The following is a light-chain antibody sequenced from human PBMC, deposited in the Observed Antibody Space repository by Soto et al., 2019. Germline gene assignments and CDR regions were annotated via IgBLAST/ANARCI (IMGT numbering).Light chain of an antibody. CDR2: WAS. Sequence: EIVMAQFPETLAVSVGERATIKCRSSQSLLHSSDNRNYLTWYQQKPGQPPKLLIYWASTRQSGVPDRFSGSGSGTDFTLTINSLQAEDVAVYYCQQYYSTPWTFGQVTKVEIK. V-gene: IGKV4-1*01. CDR3: QQYYSTPWT. CDR1: QSLLHSSDNRNY. J-gene: IGKJ1*01.